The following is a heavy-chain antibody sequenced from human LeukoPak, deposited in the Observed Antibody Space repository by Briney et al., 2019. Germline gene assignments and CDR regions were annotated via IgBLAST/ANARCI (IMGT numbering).Heavy chain of an antibody. J-gene: IGHJ6*03. Sequence: ASVKVSCKASGYTFTSYYMHWVRQAPGQGLEWMGMIHPSGGSTDYAQKFRGRVTMTWDMSTSTIYMELSSLRSDDTAVYYCARGGLPHFYYYMDVWGKGTTVTISS. CDR2: IHPSGGST. CDR1: GYTFTSYY. V-gene: IGHV1-46*01. CDR3: ARGGLPHFYYYMDV.